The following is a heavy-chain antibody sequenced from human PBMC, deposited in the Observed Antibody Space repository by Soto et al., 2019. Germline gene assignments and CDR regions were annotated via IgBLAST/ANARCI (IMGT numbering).Heavy chain of an antibody. CDR1: GGTFSSYA. D-gene: IGHD3-22*01. CDR2: IIPIFGTA. CDR3: ARDRGHSSRYYPYWFDP. Sequence: SVKVSCKASGGTFSSYAISWVRQAPGQGLEWMGEIIPIFGTANYAQKFQGRVTITADESTSTAYMELSSLRSEDTAVYYCARDRGHSSRYYPYWFDPWGQGTLVSVS. V-gene: IGHV1-69*13. J-gene: IGHJ5*02.